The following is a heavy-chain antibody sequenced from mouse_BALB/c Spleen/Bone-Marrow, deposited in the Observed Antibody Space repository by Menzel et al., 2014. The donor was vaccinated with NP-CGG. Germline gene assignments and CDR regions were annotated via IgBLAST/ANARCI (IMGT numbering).Heavy chain of an antibody. Sequence: EVQLQQSGAELVKPGASVKLSCTASGFNIKDTYMHWVKQRPEQGLEWIGWIDPANGNTKYDPNFQGKATITADTSSNTAYLQLSSLTSEDTAVYYCARDYEYFFDYWGQGTTLTVSS. J-gene: IGHJ2*01. D-gene: IGHD2-4*01. CDR2: IDPANGNT. CDR1: GFNIKDTY. CDR3: ARDYEYFFDY. V-gene: IGHV14-3*02.